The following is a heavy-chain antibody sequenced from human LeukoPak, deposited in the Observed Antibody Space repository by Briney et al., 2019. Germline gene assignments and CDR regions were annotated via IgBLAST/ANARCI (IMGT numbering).Heavy chain of an antibody. V-gene: IGHV1-2*02. CDR3: AREGPIRRGYPRY. J-gene: IGHJ4*02. Sequence: PLASVKVSCKASGYTFTSYDINWVRQAPGQGLEWMGWINPNSGGTNYAQKFQGRVTMTRDTSISTAYMELSRLRSDDTAVYYCAREGPIRRGYPRYWGQGTLVTVSS. CDR2: INPNSGGT. D-gene: IGHD3-16*02. CDR1: GYTFTSYD.